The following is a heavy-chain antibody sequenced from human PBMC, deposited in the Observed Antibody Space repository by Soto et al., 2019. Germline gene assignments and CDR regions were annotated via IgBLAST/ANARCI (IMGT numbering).Heavy chain of an antibody. CDR1: GFGLSNYE. CDR2: ITSSGGAT. D-gene: IGHD2-2*02. J-gene: IGHJ4*02. Sequence: VGSLRLSCAASGFGLSNYEMNWVRQAPGKGLEWVSYITSSGGATMYADSVKGRFTISRDNAKDSLYLQMNSLRVEDTAVYYCARGDCKTSCYIGFWGQGALVTVSS. V-gene: IGHV3-48*03. CDR3: ARGDCKTSCYIGF.